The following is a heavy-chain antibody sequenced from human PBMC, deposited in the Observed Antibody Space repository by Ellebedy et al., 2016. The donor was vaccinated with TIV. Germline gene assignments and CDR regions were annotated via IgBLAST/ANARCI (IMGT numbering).Heavy chain of an antibody. V-gene: IGHV4-39*07. CDR3: ARVSCGGDCNYYYYYCMDV. CDR1: GGSISSSSYY. Sequence: SETLSLTXTVSGGSISSSSYYWGWVRQLPGKGLEWIGSIYYSGSTYYNPSLKSRVTISVDTSKNQFSLKLSSVNAADTAVYYCARVSCGGDCNYYYYYCMDVWGKGNTVTVSS. J-gene: IGHJ6*03. D-gene: IGHD2-21*01. CDR2: IYYSGST.